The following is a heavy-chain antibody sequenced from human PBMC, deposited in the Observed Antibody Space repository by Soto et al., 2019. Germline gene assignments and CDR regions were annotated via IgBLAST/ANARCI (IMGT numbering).Heavy chain of an antibody. CDR2: ISAYNGNT. J-gene: IGHJ5*02. V-gene: IGHV1-18*01. D-gene: IGHD6-13*01. CDR1: GYTFTSYG. Sequence: QVQLVQSGAEVKKPGDSVKVSCKASGYTFTSYGISWVRQAPGQGLEWMGWISAYNGNTNYAQKLQGRVTMTTDTSTSTAYMELRSMRSDDTAVYYCATVLAAAGTRRVGWFDPWGQGTLVTVSS. CDR3: ATVLAAAGTRRVGWFDP.